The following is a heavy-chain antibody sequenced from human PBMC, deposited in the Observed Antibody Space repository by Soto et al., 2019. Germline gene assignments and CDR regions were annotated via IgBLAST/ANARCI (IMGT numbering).Heavy chain of an antibody. CDR2: MNPNSGNT. J-gene: IGHJ6*02. CDR1: GYTFTSYD. CDR3: ARGGCSSTSYYTVYYGMDV. D-gene: IGHD2-2*02. V-gene: IGHV1-8*01. Sequence: GASVKVSCKASGYTFTSYDINWVRQATGQGLEWMGWMNPNSGNTGYAQKFQGRVTMTRDTSISTAYMELSSLRSDDTAVYYCARGGCSSTSYYTVYYGMDVWGQGTTVTVSS.